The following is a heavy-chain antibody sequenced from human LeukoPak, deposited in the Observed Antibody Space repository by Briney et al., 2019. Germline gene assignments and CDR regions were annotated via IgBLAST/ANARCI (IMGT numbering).Heavy chain of an antibody. J-gene: IGHJ3*02. V-gene: IGHV5-51*01. CDR1: GYSFTTYW. CDR3: ARQRSTAYYDSSGLPYDAFDI. D-gene: IGHD3-22*01. CDR2: IYPVDSDT. Sequence: GESLKISCKGSGYSFTTYWIGWVRQMPGKGLEWMGIIYPVDSDTRYSPSFQGQVTISADKSISTAYLQWSSLKASDTAMYYCARQRSTAYYDSSGLPYDAFDIWGQGTMVNVSS.